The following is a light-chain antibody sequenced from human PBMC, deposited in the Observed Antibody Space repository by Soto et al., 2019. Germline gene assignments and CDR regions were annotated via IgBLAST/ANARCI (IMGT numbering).Light chain of an antibody. CDR3: SSYTSSSTVV. Sequence: QSVLTQPASVSGSPGQSITSYCTGTSSDVGGYNYVSWYQQHPGKAPKLMIYEVSNRPSGVSNRFSGSKSGNTASLTISGLQAEDEADYYCSSYTSSSTVVFGGGTTLTVL. CDR1: SSDVGGYNY. V-gene: IGLV2-14*01. CDR2: EVS. J-gene: IGLJ2*01.